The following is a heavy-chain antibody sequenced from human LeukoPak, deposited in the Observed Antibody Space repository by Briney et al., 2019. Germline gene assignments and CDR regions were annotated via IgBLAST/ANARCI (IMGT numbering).Heavy chain of an antibody. D-gene: IGHD3-22*01. CDR1: GGTFSSYA. CDR3: ARADYYDSSGYSVDY. Sequence: ASVKVSCKASGGTFSSYAISWVRQAPGQGLEWMGRIIPIFGIANYAQKFQGRVTITADKSTSTAYMELSSLRSEDTAVYYCARADYYDSSGYSVDYWGQGTLVTVYS. V-gene: IGHV1-69*04. CDR2: IIPIFGIA. J-gene: IGHJ4*02.